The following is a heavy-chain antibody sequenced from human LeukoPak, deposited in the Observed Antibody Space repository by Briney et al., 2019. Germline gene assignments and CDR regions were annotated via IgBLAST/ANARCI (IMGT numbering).Heavy chain of an antibody. Sequence: PSETLSLTCTVSGYSIRSGYYWGWIPQPPGKGLEWIGRIYHSGRTFYNPSLKSRVTISVDTSKNQFSLKLTSVTAADTAVYYCARTRLKDTAMVTSQALVGYYFDYWGQGTLVTVSS. CDR2: IYHSGRT. CDR3: ARTRLKDTAMVTSQALVGYYFDY. CDR1: GYSIRSGYY. D-gene: IGHD5-18*01. V-gene: IGHV4-38-2*02. J-gene: IGHJ4*02.